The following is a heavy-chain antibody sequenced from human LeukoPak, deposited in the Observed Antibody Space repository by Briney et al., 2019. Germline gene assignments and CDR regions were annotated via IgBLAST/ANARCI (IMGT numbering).Heavy chain of an antibody. CDR3: ARDSWDYAGLLGFDDYGDHAWDY. CDR1: GFTFSSYS. V-gene: IGHV3-48*01. CDR2: ISSSSSTI. J-gene: IGHJ4*02. D-gene: IGHD4-17*01. Sequence: PTGGSLRLSCAASGFTFSSYSMNWVRQAPGRGLEWVSYISSSSSTIYYAGSVKGRFTISRDNAKNSLYLQMNSLRAEDTAVYYCARDSWDYAGLLGFDDYGDHAWDYWGQGTLVTVSS.